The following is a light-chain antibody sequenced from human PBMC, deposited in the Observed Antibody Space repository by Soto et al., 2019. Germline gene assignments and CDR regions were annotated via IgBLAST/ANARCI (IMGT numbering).Light chain of an antibody. Sequence: DIQMTQSPSSLSASVGDRVTITCRASQSISSYLNWYQQKPGKAPKLLIYAASSLQSGVPSRFRGNGSGTDFTLTISSLQPEDFAPYYCQQSYSTPWTFGQGTKVEIK. CDR1: QSISSY. CDR3: QQSYSTPWT. V-gene: IGKV1-39*01. CDR2: AAS. J-gene: IGKJ1*01.